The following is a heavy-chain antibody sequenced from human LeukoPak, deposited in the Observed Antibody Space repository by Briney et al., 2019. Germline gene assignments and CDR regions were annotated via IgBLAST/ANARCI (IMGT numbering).Heavy chain of an antibody. CDR2: TYYRSKWYN. J-gene: IGHJ4*02. CDR1: GDSVSSNSAA. V-gene: IGHV6-1*01. D-gene: IGHD5-24*01. Sequence: SQTLSLTCAISGDSVSSNSAAWNWIRQSPSRGLEWLGRTYYRSKWYNDYAVSVKSRITINPDTSKNQFSLQLNSVTPEDTAMFYCAKDVLRDSRDGYNYADYWGQGTLVTVSS. CDR3: AKDVLRDSRDGYNYADY.